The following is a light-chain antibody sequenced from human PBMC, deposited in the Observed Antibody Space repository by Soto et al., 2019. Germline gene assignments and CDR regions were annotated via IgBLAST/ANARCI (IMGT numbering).Light chain of an antibody. V-gene: IGKV3-15*01. CDR3: KQGHNWPPYK. J-gene: IGKJ2*01. CDR2: GAS. Sequence: EIVMTQSPATLSVSPGERATLFCRASQSIDIHLAWYQQKPGQSPRLLIYGASTRATGIPARFSGSGSGKEFTLTINRLQFEDFAVYYCKQGHNWPPYKFGQGTELEIK. CDR1: QSIDIH.